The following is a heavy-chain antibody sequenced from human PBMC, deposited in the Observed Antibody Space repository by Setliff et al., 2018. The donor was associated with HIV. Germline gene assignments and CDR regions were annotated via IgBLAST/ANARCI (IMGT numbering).Heavy chain of an antibody. Sequence: PSETLSLTCAVSGFSISNGYYWGWIRQPPGKGLEWIGSIHHSGSTYYNPSLKSRITMSVDTFKKQFSLKLTSVTAADPATYYCAGRRQPCGGDCNFDHWGQGTLVTVSS. CDR2: IHHSGST. J-gene: IGHJ5*02. D-gene: IGHD2-21*02. CDR1: GFSISNGYY. CDR3: AGRRQPCGGDCNFDH. V-gene: IGHV4-38-2*01.